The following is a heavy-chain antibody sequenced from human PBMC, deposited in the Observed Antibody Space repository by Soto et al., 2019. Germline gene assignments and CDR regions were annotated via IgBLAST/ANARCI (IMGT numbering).Heavy chain of an antibody. Sequence: PGGSLRLSCAASGFTFSSYGMHWVRQAPGKGLEWVAVIWYDGSNKYYADSVKGRFTISRDNSKNTLYLQMNSLRAEDTAVYYCAGEGKQLWLPFDYWGQGTLVTVS. CDR3: AGEGKQLWLPFDY. V-gene: IGHV3-33*01. J-gene: IGHJ4*02. CDR2: IWYDGSNK. D-gene: IGHD5-18*01. CDR1: GFTFSSYG.